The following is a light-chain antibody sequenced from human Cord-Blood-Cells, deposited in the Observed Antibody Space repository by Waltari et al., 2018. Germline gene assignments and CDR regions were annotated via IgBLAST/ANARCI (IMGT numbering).Light chain of an antibody. CDR2: KAS. V-gene: IGKV1-5*03. Sequence: IQMTQSPSTLSASVGDRVIITCRASQSISSWLAWYQQKPGKAPKLLSYKASSLESGVPSRFSGSGSGTEFTLTISSLQPDDFATYYCQQYNSYLYTFGQGTKLEIK. CDR1: QSISSW. CDR3: QQYNSYLYT. J-gene: IGKJ2*01.